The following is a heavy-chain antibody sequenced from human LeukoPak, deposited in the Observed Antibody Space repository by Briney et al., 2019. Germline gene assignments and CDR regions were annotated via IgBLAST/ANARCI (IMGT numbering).Heavy chain of an antibody. V-gene: IGHV3-33*01. J-gene: IGHJ3*02. CDR1: GLIFSRYG. CDR2: IWFDGSKK. D-gene: IGHD3-16*01. Sequence: GGSLRLSCAASGLIFSRYGMHWVRQAPGRGLEWVAVIWFDGSKKYYTDSVKGRFTISRDNSKNTVYLQMSSLRIEETAVYYCATSNGGPSHDAFEIWGQGTMVTVSS. CDR3: ATSNGGPSHDAFEI.